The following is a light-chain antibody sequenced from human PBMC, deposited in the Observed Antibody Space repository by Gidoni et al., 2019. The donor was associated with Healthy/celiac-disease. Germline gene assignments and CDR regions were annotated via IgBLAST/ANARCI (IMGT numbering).Light chain of an antibody. CDR3: QQRSNWPRT. J-gene: IGKJ2*01. V-gene: IGKV3-11*01. Sequence: EIVLTQSPATLSLSPGERATLSCRASQSVSSYLAWYQQKPGQAPRLLIYDASNRATGIPARFSGSGSGTDFTLTISSLEPEDFAVYYRQQRSNWPRTFXQXTKLEIK. CDR2: DAS. CDR1: QSVSSY.